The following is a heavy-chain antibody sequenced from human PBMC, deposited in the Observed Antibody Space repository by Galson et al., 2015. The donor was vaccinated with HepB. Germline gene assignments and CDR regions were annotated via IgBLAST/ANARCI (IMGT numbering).Heavy chain of an antibody. CDR2: ISYDGSNK. CDR3: AKDLRDGYNYTLDY. V-gene: IGHV3-30*18. J-gene: IGHJ4*02. CDR1: GFTFSSYG. Sequence: SLRLSCAASGFTFSSYGMHWVRQAPGKGLEWVAVISYDGSNKYYADSVKGRFTISRDNSKNTLYLQMNSLRAEDTAVYYCAKDLRDGYNYTLDYWGQGTLVTVSS. D-gene: IGHD5-24*01.